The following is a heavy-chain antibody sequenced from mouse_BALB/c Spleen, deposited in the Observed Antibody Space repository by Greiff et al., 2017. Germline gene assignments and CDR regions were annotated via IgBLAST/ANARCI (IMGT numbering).Heavy chain of an antibody. V-gene: IGHV3-6*02. CDR1: GYSITSGYY. Sequence: EVQLVESGPGLVKPSQSLSLTCSVTGYSITSGYYWNWIRQFPGNKLEWMGYISYDGSNNYNPSLKNRISITRDTSKNQFFLKLNSVTTEDTATYYCARCYDGYYPYAMDYWGQGTSVTVSS. CDR2: ISYDGSN. J-gene: IGHJ4*01. D-gene: IGHD2-3*01. CDR3: ARCYDGYYPYAMDY.